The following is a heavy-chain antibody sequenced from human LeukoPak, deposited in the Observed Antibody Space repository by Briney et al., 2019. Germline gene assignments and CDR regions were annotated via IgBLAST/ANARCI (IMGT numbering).Heavy chain of an antibody. D-gene: IGHD3-3*01. CDR1: GGSFSGYY. Sequence: SETLSLTCAVYGGSFSGYYWSWIRQPPGKGLEWIGEINHSGSTNYNPSLKSRVTISVDTSKNQFSLKLSSVTAADTAVYYCARGPRLPPYYDFWGGYTTTGFDPWGQGTLVTVSS. J-gene: IGHJ5*02. V-gene: IGHV4-34*01. CDR2: INHSGST. CDR3: ARGPRLPPYYDFWGGYTTTGFDP.